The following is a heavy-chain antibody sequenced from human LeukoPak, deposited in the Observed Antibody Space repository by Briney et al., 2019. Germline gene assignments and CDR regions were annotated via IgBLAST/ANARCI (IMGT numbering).Heavy chain of an antibody. J-gene: IGHJ4*02. CDR2: VYYSGST. V-gene: IGHV4-59*03. CDR3: AKGGSYYDGDY. Sequence: PSETLSLTCTVSGASMSIYYWTWIRQVPGKGLEWIGDVYYSGSTRYNPSLMGRATISIDTSKNTFSLKVTSMTAADTAVYFCAKGGSYYDGDYRGQGTLVTVSS. CDR1: GASMSIYY. D-gene: IGHD1-26*01.